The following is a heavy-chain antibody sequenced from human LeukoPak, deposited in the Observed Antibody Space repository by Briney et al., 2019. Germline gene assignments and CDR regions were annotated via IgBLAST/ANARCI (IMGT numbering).Heavy chain of an antibody. Sequence: GGSLRLSCATSGFTFSDYYMSWIRQAPGKGLEWVSYISSSGSTIYYADSVMGRFIISRDNAKNSLYLQMNSLRAEDTAVYYCARARDSSSWFSSDYWGQGTLVTAS. CDR2: ISSSGSTI. CDR3: ARARDSSSWFSSDY. CDR1: GFTFSDYY. V-gene: IGHV3-11*04. J-gene: IGHJ4*02. D-gene: IGHD6-13*01.